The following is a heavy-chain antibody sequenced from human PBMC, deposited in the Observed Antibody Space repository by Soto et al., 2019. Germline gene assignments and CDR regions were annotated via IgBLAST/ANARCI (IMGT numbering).Heavy chain of an antibody. CDR1: GYTFTSYD. CDR3: GRGPTGMIDY. CDR2: MNPKSGGT. J-gene: IGHJ4*02. Sequence: QVQLVQSGAEVKSPGASVKVSCKASGYTFTSYDINWVRQATGQGFEWMGWMNPKSGGTRYIQKFQGRVTMTRDTSISTAYRELSSLTSEDTAVYYCGRGPTGMIDYWGQGSLVTVSS. V-gene: IGHV1-8*01.